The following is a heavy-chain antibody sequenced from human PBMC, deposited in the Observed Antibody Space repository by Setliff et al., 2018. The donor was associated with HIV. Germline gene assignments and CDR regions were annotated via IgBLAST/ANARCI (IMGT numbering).Heavy chain of an antibody. D-gene: IGHD6-19*01. V-gene: IGHV5-51*01. Sequence: PGESLKISCKGSGYSFTKYWIAWVRQTPGKGLEWMGIISPSDSDTRHSPSFQGQVTMSADKSVSTAYLQWSSLRAADTATYYCARNLLQWHYDFWGPGTLVTVSS. J-gene: IGHJ4*02. CDR3: ARNLLQWHYDF. CDR2: ISPSDSDT. CDR1: GYSFTKYW.